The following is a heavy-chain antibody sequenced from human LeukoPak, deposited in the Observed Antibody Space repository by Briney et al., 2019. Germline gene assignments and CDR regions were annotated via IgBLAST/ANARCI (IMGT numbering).Heavy chain of an antibody. J-gene: IGHJ4*02. CDR1: GFPFGTYW. D-gene: IGHD5-18*01. CDR3: SRELHY. V-gene: IGHV3-7*01. Sequence: GGSLRLSCEGSGFPFGTYWMAWVRQAPGKGLEWVASIKHDGREEHYVDSIKGRFTISRDNGKNSVYLQMNNLRVEDTAMYYCSRELHYWGQGTLVTVSS. CDR2: IKHDGREE.